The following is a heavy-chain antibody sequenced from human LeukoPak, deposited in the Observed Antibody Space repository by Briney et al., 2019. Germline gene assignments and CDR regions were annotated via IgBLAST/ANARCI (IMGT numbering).Heavy chain of an antibody. CDR2: IYTSGST. Sequence: PSETLSLTCTVSGGSISSGSYYWSWIRQPAGKGLEWIGRIYTSGSTNYNPSLKSRVTISVDTSKNQFSLKLSSVTAADTAVYYCAREAVPAAMGFDYWGQGTLVTVSS. D-gene: IGHD2-2*01. V-gene: IGHV4-61*02. J-gene: IGHJ4*02. CDR1: GGSISSGSYY. CDR3: AREAVPAAMGFDY.